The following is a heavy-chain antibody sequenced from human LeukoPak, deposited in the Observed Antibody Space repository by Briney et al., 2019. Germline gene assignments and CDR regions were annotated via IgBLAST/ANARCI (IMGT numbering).Heavy chain of an antibody. Sequence: GGSLRLSCAASGFTFSSYWMHWVRQAPGKGLVWVSRINSDGSSTSYADSVKGRFTISRDNAKNTLYLQMNSLRAEDTAVYYCAREGYSYGYYYYYGMDVWGQGTLVTVSS. CDR2: INSDGSST. CDR1: GFTFSSYW. J-gene: IGHJ6*02. V-gene: IGHV3-74*01. CDR3: AREGYSYGYYYYYGMDV. D-gene: IGHD5-18*01.